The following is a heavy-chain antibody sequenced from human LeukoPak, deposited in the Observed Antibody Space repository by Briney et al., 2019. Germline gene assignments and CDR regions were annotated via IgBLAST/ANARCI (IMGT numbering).Heavy chain of an antibody. Sequence: PSETLSRTCAVYGGSFSGYYWSWIRQPPGKGLEWIGEINHSGSTNYNPSLKSRVTISVDTSKNQFSLKLSSVTAADTAVYYCARIGSGRAALYYMDVWGKGTTVTVSS. J-gene: IGHJ6*03. D-gene: IGHD3-10*01. V-gene: IGHV4-34*01. CDR2: INHSGST. CDR3: ARIGSGRAALYYMDV. CDR1: GGSFSGYY.